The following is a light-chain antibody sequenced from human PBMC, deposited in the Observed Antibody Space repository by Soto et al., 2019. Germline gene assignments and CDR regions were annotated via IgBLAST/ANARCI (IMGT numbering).Light chain of an antibody. V-gene: IGKV2-28*01. CDR1: QSLLHSNGYNY. CDR3: MQALQKGEWT. Sequence: DIVMTQSPLSLPVTPGEPASISCRSSQSLLHSNGYNYLDWYLQKPGQSPQLLIYLGSNRASGVPDRCSGSGSGTDLTLKISRVEAEDVGVYYCMQALQKGEWTCGQGTKVEIK. J-gene: IGKJ1*01. CDR2: LGS.